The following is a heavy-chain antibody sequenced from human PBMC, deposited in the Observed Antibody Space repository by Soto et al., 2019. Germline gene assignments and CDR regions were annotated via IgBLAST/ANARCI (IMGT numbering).Heavy chain of an antibody. J-gene: IGHJ6*02. CDR2: IYYSGST. CDR1: GGSISSGGYY. Sequence: SETLSLTCTVSGGSISSGGYYWSWIRQHPGKGLEWIGYIYYSGSTYYNPSLKSRVTISVDTSKNQFSLNLSSVTAADTAVYYCARDSGYGDYASPYYYYYGMDVWGQGTTVTVSS. V-gene: IGHV4-31*03. CDR3: ARDSGYGDYASPYYYYYGMDV. D-gene: IGHD4-17*01.